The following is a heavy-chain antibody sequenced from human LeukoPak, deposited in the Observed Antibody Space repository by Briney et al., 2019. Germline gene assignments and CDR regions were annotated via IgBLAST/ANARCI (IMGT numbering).Heavy chain of an antibody. CDR3: SRDSHGDNVYDY. D-gene: IGHD1-1*01. CDR1: GFTFEDFA. Sequence: GGSLRLSCTVSGFTFEDFAMTWVRQAPGKGLEWVGFIRRRAYGGTTDYAASVKGRFTISIDVFKNIAFLQMNSLKTEDTAIYFCSRDSHGDNVYDYWGQGTLVTVSS. CDR2: IRRRAYGGTT. V-gene: IGHV3-49*04. J-gene: IGHJ4*02.